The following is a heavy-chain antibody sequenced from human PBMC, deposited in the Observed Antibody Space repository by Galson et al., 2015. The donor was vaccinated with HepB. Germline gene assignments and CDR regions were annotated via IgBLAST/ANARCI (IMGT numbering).Heavy chain of an antibody. D-gene: IGHD6-13*01. V-gene: IGHV4-34*01. Sequence: SETLSLTCAVYGGSFSGYYWSWIRQPPGKGLEWIGEINHSGSTNYNPSLKSRVTISVDTSKNQFSLKLSSVTAADTAVYYCARDGSSSSWYEGRFDPWGQGTLVTVSS. CDR3: ARDGSSSSWYEGRFDP. J-gene: IGHJ5*02. CDR2: INHSGST. CDR1: GGSFSGYY.